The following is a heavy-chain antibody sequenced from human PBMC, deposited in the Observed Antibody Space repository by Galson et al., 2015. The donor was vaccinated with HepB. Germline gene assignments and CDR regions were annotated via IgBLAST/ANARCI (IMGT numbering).Heavy chain of an antibody. CDR1: GFTFSSYG. CDR2: ISYDGNNK. CDR3: AKELPDYYGMDV. Sequence: SLRLSCAASGFTFSSYGMHWVRQAPGKGLEWVAVISYDGNNKYYADSVKGRFTISRDNSKNTLYLQMNSLRAEDTAVYYCAKELPDYYGMDVWGQGTTVTVSS. J-gene: IGHJ6*02. V-gene: IGHV3-30*18.